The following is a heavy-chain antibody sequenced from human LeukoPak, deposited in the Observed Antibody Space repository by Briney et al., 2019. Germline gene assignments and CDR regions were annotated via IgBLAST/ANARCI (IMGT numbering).Heavy chain of an antibody. CDR1: GFTFSSYG. J-gene: IGHJ4*02. CDR3: ARDMGGPDY. CDR2: IWYDGSNK. Sequence: GGSLRLSCAASGFTFSSYGMHWVRQAPGKGLEWVAVIWYDGSNKYCADSVKGRFTISRDNSKNTLYLQMSSLRAEDTAVYYCARDMGGPDYWGQGTLVTVSP. D-gene: IGHD3-16*01. V-gene: IGHV3-33*01.